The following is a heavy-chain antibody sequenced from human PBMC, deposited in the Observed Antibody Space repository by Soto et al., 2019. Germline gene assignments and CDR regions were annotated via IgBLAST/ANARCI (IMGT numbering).Heavy chain of an antibody. CDR2: IYYSGST. Sequence: SETLSLTCTVSGGSISSGGYYWSWIRQHPGKGLEWIGYIYYSGSTYYNPSLKSRVTISVDTSKNQFSLKLSSVTAADTAVYYCARGPTYSSSAVDYWGQGTLVTVS. J-gene: IGHJ4*02. CDR1: GGSISSGGYY. V-gene: IGHV4-31*03. CDR3: ARGPTYSSSAVDY. D-gene: IGHD6-6*01.